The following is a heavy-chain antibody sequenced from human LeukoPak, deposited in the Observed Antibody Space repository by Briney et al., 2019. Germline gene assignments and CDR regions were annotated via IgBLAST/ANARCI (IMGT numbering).Heavy chain of an antibody. V-gene: IGHV3-23*01. CDR3: AGPLLGYRSGGSCPGVAFDI. D-gene: IGHD2-15*01. CDR2: VSGSGDST. CDR1: GFTFSNYA. J-gene: IGHJ3*02. Sequence: GSLRLSCAASGFTFSNYAMSWVRQAPGKGLEWVSAVSGSGDSTYYAGSVKGRFTISRDNSKNTLYLQMNSLREDDTAVYYCAGPLLGYRSGGSCPGVAFDIWGQGTMVTVSS.